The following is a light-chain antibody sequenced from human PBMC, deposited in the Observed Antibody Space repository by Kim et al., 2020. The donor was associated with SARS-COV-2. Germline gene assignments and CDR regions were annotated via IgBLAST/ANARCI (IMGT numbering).Light chain of an antibody. CDR3: TSYTTSRTVV. Sequence: GQAVTISCTGPCSDVGSYTRVSWYKQPTGPAPKPMIYEVFNRPSGVPDRFSGSKSGNTASLTISGLQAEDEADYYCTSYTTSRTVVFGGGTKLTVL. CDR2: EVF. J-gene: IGLJ2*01. V-gene: IGLV2-18*02. CDR1: CSDVGSYTR.